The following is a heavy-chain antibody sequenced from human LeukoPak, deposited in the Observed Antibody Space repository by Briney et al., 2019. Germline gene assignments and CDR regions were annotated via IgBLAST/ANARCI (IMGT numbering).Heavy chain of an antibody. CDR1: GGSISSYY. CDR3: ARAPVLTIGLYYFDY. V-gene: IGHV4-59*01. J-gene: IGHJ4*02. D-gene: IGHD3/OR15-3a*01. Sequence: PSETLSLTCTVSGGSISSYYWSWIRQPPGKGLEWIGYIHYSGSTNYNPSLKSRVTISVGTSKNQFSLKLSSVTAADTAVYYCARAPVLTIGLYYFDYWGQGTLVTVSS. CDR2: IHYSGST.